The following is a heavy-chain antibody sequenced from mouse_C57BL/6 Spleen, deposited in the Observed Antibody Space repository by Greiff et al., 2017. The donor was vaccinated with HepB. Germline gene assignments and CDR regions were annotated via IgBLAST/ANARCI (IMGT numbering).Heavy chain of an antibody. CDR2: IDPETGGT. Sequence: QVQLKESGAELVRPGASVTLSCKASGYTFTDYEMHWVKQTPVHGLEWIGAIDPETGGTAYNQKFKGKAILTADKSSSTAYMELRSLTSEDSAVYYSTGLFAYWGQGTLVTVSA. J-gene: IGHJ3*01. CDR1: GYTFTDYE. CDR3: TGLFAY. V-gene: IGHV1-15*01.